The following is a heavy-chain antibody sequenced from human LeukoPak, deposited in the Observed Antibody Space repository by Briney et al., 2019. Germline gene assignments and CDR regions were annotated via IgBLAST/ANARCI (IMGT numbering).Heavy chain of an antibody. D-gene: IGHD3-3*01. V-gene: IGHV5-51*01. Sequence: GASLQISCQGSGSSFTSYWIGWVRQLPGKGLEWMGIIYPGDSDTRYSPSFQGQVTISADKSISTSFLQWSSLKASDTAMYYCARSSYYDFWSGYYYYYMDVWGKGTTVTVSS. CDR1: GSSFTSYW. CDR3: ARSSYYDFWSGYYYYYMDV. J-gene: IGHJ6*03. CDR2: IYPGDSDT.